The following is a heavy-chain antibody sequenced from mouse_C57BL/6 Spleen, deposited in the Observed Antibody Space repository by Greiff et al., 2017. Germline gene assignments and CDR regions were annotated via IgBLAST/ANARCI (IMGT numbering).Heavy chain of an antibody. Sequence: QVQLKQPGAELVMPGASVKLSCKASGYTFTSYWMHWVKQRPGQGLEWIGEIDPSDSYTNYNQKFKGKSTLTVDKSSSTAYMQLSSLTSEDSAVYYCALITTVVARYYFDYWGQGTTLTVSS. CDR2: IDPSDSYT. CDR1: GYTFTSYW. D-gene: IGHD1-1*01. CDR3: ALITTVVARYYFDY. J-gene: IGHJ2*01. V-gene: IGHV1-69*01.